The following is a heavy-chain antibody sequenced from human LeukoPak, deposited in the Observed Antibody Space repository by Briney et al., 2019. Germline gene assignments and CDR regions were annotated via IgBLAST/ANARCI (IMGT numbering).Heavy chain of an antibody. Sequence: ASVKVSCKVSGYTLTELSMHWVRQAPGKGLEWMGGFDPEDGETIYAQKFQGRVTMTEDTSTDTAYMELSSLRSEDTAVYYCATARLLDNAFAIWGQGTMVTVSS. D-gene: IGHD1-26*01. CDR1: GYTLTELS. J-gene: IGHJ3*02. CDR2: FDPEDGET. V-gene: IGHV1-24*01. CDR3: ATARLLDNAFAI.